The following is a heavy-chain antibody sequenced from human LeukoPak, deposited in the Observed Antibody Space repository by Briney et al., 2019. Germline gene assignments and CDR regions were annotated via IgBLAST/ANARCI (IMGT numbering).Heavy chain of an antibody. V-gene: IGHV3-21*04. Sequence: GGSLRLSCAASGFTFSSYSMNWVRQTPGKGLEWVSSITSSSTYIYYADSVKGRFTISRDNAKNSLYLQMNSLRAEDTAVHYCAKSRSGSGSYYRSFGYWGQGTLVTVSS. J-gene: IGHJ4*02. CDR2: ITSSSTYI. D-gene: IGHD3-10*01. CDR1: GFTFSSYS. CDR3: AKSRSGSGSYYRSFGY.